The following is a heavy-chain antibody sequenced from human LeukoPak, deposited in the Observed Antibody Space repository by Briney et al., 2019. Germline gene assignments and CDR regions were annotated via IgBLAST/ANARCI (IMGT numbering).Heavy chain of an antibody. CDR1: GGSISSGGYF. J-gene: IGHJ5*02. CDR3: ARTGGAAAGVWFDP. CDR2: IYHSGST. V-gene: IGHV4-30-2*01. Sequence: PSQTLSLTCAGSGGSISSGGYFWRWIRQPPGKGLEWIGYIYHSGSTYYNPSLTSRVTISVDRSKNQFSLKLSSVTAADTAVYYCARTGGAAAGVWFDPWGQGTLVTVSS. D-gene: IGHD6-13*01.